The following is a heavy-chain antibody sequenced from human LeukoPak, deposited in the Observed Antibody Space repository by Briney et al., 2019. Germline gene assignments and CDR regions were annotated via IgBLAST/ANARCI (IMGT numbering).Heavy chain of an antibody. Sequence: SETLSLTCTVSGDSISGYYWSWIRQPPGKGLEWIGYIYYSGRTNYNPSLKSRVTISVDTSKNQFSLKLSSVTAADTAVYYCARARRRLWFGELINCNWFDPWGQGTLVTVSS. V-gene: IGHV4-59*12. CDR1: GDSISGYY. CDR3: ARARRRLWFGELINCNWFDP. D-gene: IGHD3-10*01. CDR2: IYYSGRT. J-gene: IGHJ5*02.